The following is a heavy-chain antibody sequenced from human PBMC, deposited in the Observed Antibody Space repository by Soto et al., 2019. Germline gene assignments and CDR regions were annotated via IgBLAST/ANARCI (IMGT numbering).Heavy chain of an antibody. Sequence: QVQLVQSGAEVKKPGSSVKVSCKASGGTFSSYTISWVRQAPGQGLEWMGRIIPILGIANYAQKFQGRVTITEDKSTSTAYMELSSLGSEDTAVYYCARYPLDSGYDLGTYWGQGTLVTVSS. D-gene: IGHD5-12*01. CDR1: GGTFSSYT. J-gene: IGHJ4*02. V-gene: IGHV1-69*02. CDR2: IIPILGIA. CDR3: ARYPLDSGYDLGTY.